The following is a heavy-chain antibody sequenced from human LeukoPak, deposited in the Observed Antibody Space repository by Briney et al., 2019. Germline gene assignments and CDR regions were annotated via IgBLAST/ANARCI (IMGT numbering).Heavy chain of an antibody. CDR1: GGSINAKTHY. D-gene: IGHD3-22*01. CDR2: VFYNGNT. CDR3: AKHGEDSSGYYADFFDH. V-gene: IGHV4-39*01. J-gene: IGHJ4*02. Sequence: SETLSPTCTVSGGSINAKTHYWACIRQTPGKGLEWIGSVFYNGNTYYNPSLKSRVTISVDTSKNQISLRLTSVTAGDTAVYYCAKHGEDSSGYYADFFDHCGQGTLVTVSS.